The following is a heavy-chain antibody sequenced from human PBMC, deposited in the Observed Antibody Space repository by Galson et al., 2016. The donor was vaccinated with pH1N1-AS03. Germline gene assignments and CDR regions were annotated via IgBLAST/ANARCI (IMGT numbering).Heavy chain of an antibody. CDR2: IHPIFGTP. CDR1: GGTFSNYA. V-gene: IGHV1-69*13. Sequence: SVKVSCKASGGTFSNYAISWMRQAPGQGLEWMGGIHPIFGTPSHAQKFRGRLPVTADASTSAAYMELSSLTSEDTAIYYCARDRHYDSSGRYFYESEHWGQGTLVIVSS. CDR3: ARDRHYDSSGRYFYESEH. D-gene: IGHD3-22*01. J-gene: IGHJ4*02.